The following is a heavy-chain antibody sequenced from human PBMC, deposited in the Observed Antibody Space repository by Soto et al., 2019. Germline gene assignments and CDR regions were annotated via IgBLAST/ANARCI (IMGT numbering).Heavy chain of an antibody. CDR3: ARAPVNYYDSSGYYETYDY. J-gene: IGHJ4*02. Sequence: GASVKVSCKASGYTFTSYGISWVRQAPGQGLEWMGWISAYNGNTNYAQKLQGRVTMTTDTSTSTAYMELRSLRSDDTAVYYCARAPVNYYDSSGYYETYDYRRQRTLFPVSS. V-gene: IGHV1-18*04. CDR1: GYTFTSYG. D-gene: IGHD3-22*01. CDR2: ISAYNGNT.